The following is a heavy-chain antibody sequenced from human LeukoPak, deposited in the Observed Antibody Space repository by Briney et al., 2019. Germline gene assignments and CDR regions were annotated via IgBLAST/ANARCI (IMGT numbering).Heavy chain of an antibody. CDR1: GFTFRGYW. V-gene: IGHV3-74*01. Sequence: QPGGSLRLSCVVSGFTFRGYWIHWVRQVPGKGLVWVSRIKSDGRSTNYADSVKGRFTISRDNAKNTLYLQMNSLRAEDTAVYYCARGSHYYDFWSGAGAFDYWGQGTLVTVSS. D-gene: IGHD3-3*01. CDR2: IKSDGRST. J-gene: IGHJ4*02. CDR3: ARGSHYYDFWSGAGAFDY.